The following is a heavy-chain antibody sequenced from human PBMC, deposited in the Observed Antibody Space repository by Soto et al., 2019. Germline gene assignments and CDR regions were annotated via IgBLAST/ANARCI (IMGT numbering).Heavy chain of an antibody. Sequence: QVQLVESGGGVVQPGRSLRLSCAASGFTSSSYAMHWVRQAPGKGLEWVAVISYDGSNKYYADSVKGRFTISRDNSKNTLYLQMNSLRAEDTAVYYCARDRIYSSSWYDYWGQGTLVTVSS. J-gene: IGHJ4*02. CDR1: GFTSSSYA. CDR3: ARDRIYSSSWYDY. V-gene: IGHV3-30-3*01. CDR2: ISYDGSNK. D-gene: IGHD6-13*01.